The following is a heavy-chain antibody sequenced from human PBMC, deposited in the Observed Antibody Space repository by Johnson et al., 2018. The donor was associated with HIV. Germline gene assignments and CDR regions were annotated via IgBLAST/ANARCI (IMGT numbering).Heavy chain of an antibody. V-gene: IGHV3-30*18. Sequence: QMLLVESGGGLVQPGGSLRLSCAAYGFTLSDYWMHWVRQAPGKGLEWVAFFSYDGSNKYYVDSMKGRFTISRDNAKNSLYLQMNSLRAEDTAVYYCAKGGAVAGTRDAFDIWGQGTMVTVSS. J-gene: IGHJ3*02. CDR1: GFTLSDYW. CDR2: FSYDGSNK. CDR3: AKGGAVAGTRDAFDI. D-gene: IGHD6-19*01.